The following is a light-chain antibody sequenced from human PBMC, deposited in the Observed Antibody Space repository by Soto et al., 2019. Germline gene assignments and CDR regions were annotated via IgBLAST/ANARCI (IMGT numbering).Light chain of an antibody. CDR1: SSDVGGYNY. CDR3: SSYTSSSTLLV. J-gene: IGLJ1*01. CDR2: DVS. Sequence: QSVVTQPASVSGSPGQSITISCTGTSSDVGGYNYVSWYQQHPGKAPKLMIYDVSNQPSGVSNRFSGSKSGNTASLTISGLQAEDEADYYCSSYTSSSTLLVFGTGTKVTVL. V-gene: IGLV2-14*01.